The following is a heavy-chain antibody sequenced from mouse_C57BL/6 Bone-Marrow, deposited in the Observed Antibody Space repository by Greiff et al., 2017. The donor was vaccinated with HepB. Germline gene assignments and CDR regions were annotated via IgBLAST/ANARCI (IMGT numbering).Heavy chain of an antibody. CDR2: IYPRSGNT. V-gene: IGHV1-81*01. CDR1: GYTFTSYG. J-gene: IGHJ3*01. CDR3: AREGMVTPFAY. D-gene: IGHD2-2*01. Sequence: VKLQQSGAELARPGASVKLSCKASGYTFTSYGISWVKQRTGQGLEWIGEIYPRSGNTYYNEKFKGKATLTADKSSSTAYMELRSLTSEDSAVYFCAREGMVTPFAYWGQGTLVTVSA.